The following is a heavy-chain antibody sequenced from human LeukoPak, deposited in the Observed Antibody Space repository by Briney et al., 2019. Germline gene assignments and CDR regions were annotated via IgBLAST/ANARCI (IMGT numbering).Heavy chain of an antibody. V-gene: IGHV4-59*01. Sequence: SETLSLTCTVSGGSISTYYWSWVRQPPGKGLEWIGYIYYTGTTNYNPSLKSRVTMSVDTSKNQFSLKLSSVTAAATAVYYCARGIRGVGWSYYFDYWAREPWSPSPQ. D-gene: IGHD3-10*01. J-gene: IGHJ4*02. CDR2: IYYTGTT. CDR1: GGSISTYY. CDR3: ARGIRGVGWSYYFDY.